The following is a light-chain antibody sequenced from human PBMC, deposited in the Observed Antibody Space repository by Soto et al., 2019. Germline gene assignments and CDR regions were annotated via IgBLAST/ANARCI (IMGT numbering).Light chain of an antibody. J-gene: IGLJ2*01. V-gene: IGLV3-1*01. CDR1: KLGDKY. Sequence: SYELTQPPSVSVSPGQTASITCSGDKLGDKYACWYQQRPGQSPVMVIYQDNKRPSGIPERFSGSNSGNTATLTISGTQAMDEADYYCQAWDSNIAVFGGGIKVTVL. CDR3: QAWDSNIAV. CDR2: QDN.